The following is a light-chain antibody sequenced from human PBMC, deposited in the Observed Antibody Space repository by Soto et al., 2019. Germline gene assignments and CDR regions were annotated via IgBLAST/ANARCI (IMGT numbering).Light chain of an antibody. J-gene: IGKJ5*01. CDR2: AAS. V-gene: IGKV3-15*01. CDR3: QEYNNWPLLT. CDR1: QSVSSN. Sequence: EIAMTQSPATLSVSPGERGTLSCRASQSVSSNLAWYQQKPGQAPRLLIYAASARATGIPARFSGSGSGTDFTLTISSLQSEDFAVYYCQEYNNWPLLTFGQGTRLEIK.